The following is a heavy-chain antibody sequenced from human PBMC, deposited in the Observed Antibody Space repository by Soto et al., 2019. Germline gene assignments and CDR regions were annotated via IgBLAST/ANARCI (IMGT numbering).Heavy chain of an antibody. CDR3: ATPPAGYYYYGMDV. V-gene: IGHV1-69*12. CDR2: IIRIFGTA. J-gene: IGHJ6*02. CDR1: GGTFSSYA. Sequence: QVQLVQSGAEVKKPGSSVKVSCKASGGTFSSYAISWVRQAPGQGLEWMGGIIRIFGTADYAQKFQGRVTVTADESTSTAYMELSSPRSEDTAVYYCATPPAGYYYYGMDVWGQGTTVTVSS.